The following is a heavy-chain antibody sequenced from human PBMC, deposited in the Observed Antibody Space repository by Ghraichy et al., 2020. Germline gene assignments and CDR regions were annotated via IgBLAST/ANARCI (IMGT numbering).Heavy chain of an antibody. D-gene: IGHD4-17*01. V-gene: IGHV3-30*02. CDR3: TKDPGLGGDRDY. Sequence: GESLRLSCVASGFTFSRYGMHWVRQAPGRGLEWVTFIRFDGSQTYTDSVKGRFTISRDNSKNTVYLQMNSLRGDDTAVYYCTKDPGLGGDRDYWGQGTLVTVSS. CDR2: IRFDGSQT. CDR1: GFTFSRYG. J-gene: IGHJ4*02.